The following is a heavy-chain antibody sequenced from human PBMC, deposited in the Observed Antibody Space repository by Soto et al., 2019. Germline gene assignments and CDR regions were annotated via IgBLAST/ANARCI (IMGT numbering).Heavy chain of an antibody. CDR3: AKADGSDYYPVDY. J-gene: IGHJ4*02. CDR1: GFTFSSYA. Sequence: EVQLLESGGGLVQPGGSLRLSCAASGFTFSSYAMSWFRQAPGKGLEWVSSISVSGGSTYYADSVKGRFTISRDNSKSTLFLHMNSLRAEATAVYYCAKADGSDYYPVDYWGQGTLVTVSS. CDR2: ISVSGGST. V-gene: IGHV3-23*01. D-gene: IGHD3-22*01.